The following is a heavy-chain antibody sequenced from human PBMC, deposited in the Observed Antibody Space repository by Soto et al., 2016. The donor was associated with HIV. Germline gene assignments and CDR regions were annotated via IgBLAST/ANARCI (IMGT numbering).Heavy chain of an antibody. CDR1: GFTFSNAW. CDR2: AKSKPDGGTT. CDR3: TTDRIPNHYDSSGYFSY. Sequence: EVQLVESGGGLVKPGGSLRLSCAASGFTFSNAWMSWIRQAPGKGLEWLGRAKSKPDGGTTDYAASVKDRFTISRDDSKNTLNLQMNSLKTEDTAVYYCTTDRIPNHYDSSGYFSYWGQGTLVTVPS. D-gene: IGHD3-22*01. J-gene: IGHJ4*02. V-gene: IGHV3-15*01.